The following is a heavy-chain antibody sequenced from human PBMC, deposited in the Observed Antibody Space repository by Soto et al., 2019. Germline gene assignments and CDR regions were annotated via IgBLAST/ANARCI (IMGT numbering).Heavy chain of an antibody. Sequence: SETLSLTCTVSGGSISSYDWSWIRQPPGKGLEWIGYIYYSGSTNYNPSLKSRVTISVDRSKNQFSLKLSSVTAADTAVYYCARDLKGSTCYDYWGQGTLVT. J-gene: IGHJ4*02. V-gene: IGHV4-59*12. CDR3: ARDLKGSTCYDY. D-gene: IGHD6-13*01. CDR1: GGSISSYD. CDR2: IYYSGST.